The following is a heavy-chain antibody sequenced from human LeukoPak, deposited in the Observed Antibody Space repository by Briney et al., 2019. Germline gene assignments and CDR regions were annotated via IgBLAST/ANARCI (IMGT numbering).Heavy chain of an antibody. J-gene: IGHJ4*02. V-gene: IGHV4-59*01. CDR2: IYSSGST. CDR1: GGSISSYY. CDR3: ARGRMLKGAVAVGTVTDY. D-gene: IGHD6-19*01. Sequence: SETLSLTCTVSGGSISSYYWSWIRQPSGKALVWIGYIYSSGSTNYNPSLKSRVTISVDTSKNQFSLKLNSVTAADTAVYYCARGRMLKGAVAVGTVTDYWGQGTLVTVSS.